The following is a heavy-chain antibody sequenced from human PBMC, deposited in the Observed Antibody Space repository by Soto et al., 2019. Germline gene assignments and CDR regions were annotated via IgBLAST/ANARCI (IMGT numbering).Heavy chain of an antibody. D-gene: IGHD6-19*01. CDR2: INGSGSNT. CDR1: GFTFRSYT. CDR3: AKARLDTFVRYAFDF. Sequence: EVQLLESGGGLVQPGGSLRLSCAASGFTFRSYTMSWVRQAPGKGLEWVSSINGSGSNTYYTDSVKGRFTISRDNSENTLSLQMNSLRAEDTAVYYCAKARLDTFVRYAFDFWGQGTMVTVSS. J-gene: IGHJ3*01. V-gene: IGHV3-23*01.